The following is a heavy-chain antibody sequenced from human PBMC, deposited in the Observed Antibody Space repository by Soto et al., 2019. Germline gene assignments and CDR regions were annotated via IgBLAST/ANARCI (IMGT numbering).Heavy chain of an antibody. J-gene: IGHJ4*02. V-gene: IGHV1-18*01. Sequence: QVHLVQSGAEVKKPGASVKVSCKGSGYGFTTYGITWVRQAPGQGLEWMAWISDHNGNTNYAQKVQGRVTVTRDTSTSTAYMELRSLRYDDTAVYSCARGRYGDYWGQGALVTVSS. D-gene: IGHD1-1*01. CDR1: GYGFTTYG. CDR2: ISDHNGNT. CDR3: ARGRYGDY.